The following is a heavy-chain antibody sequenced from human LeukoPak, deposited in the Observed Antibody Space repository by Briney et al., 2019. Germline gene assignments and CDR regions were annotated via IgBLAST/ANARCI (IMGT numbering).Heavy chain of an antibody. CDR2: ISHDGGNK. Sequence: GGSLRLSCAASGFTFSSYAMHWVRQAPGKGLEWVAAISHDGGNKYYADSVKGRFTISRDNSENTLYLQMNSLRAEDTAVYYCAREYNYGGSGHLLDHWGQGTLVTVSS. CDR1: GFTFSSYA. D-gene: IGHD2-15*01. V-gene: IGHV3-30*01. CDR3: AREYNYGGSGHLLDH. J-gene: IGHJ4*02.